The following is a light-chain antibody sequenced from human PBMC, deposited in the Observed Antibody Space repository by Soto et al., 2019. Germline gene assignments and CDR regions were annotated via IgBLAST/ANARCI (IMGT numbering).Light chain of an antibody. CDR3: CSSGGSPTYV. CDR2: EGH. CDR1: SGFVGSFSL. V-gene: IGLV2-23*01. J-gene: IGLJ1*01. Sequence: QSALAQPASVSGSPGQSITISCTGTSGFVGSFSLVSWYQQHPGKAPKVMISEGHRRPSGVPDRFSGSTSVNSASLTISGLKVEDEADYYCCSSGGSPTYVFGTGTKVTVL.